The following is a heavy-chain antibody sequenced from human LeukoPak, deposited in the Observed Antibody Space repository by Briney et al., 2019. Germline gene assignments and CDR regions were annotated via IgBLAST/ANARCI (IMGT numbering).Heavy chain of an antibody. CDR2: FDVIDSET. CDR3: AAGRPYSLLDY. D-gene: IGHD5-18*01. Sequence: GASVKVSCTVSGSSLSELSLYWVRQAPGKGPEWMGGFDVIDSETFYAQKFQGRVTMTEDSSTDTAYMELRSLTSDDTALYYCAAGRPYSLLDYWGQGTLVTVSS. V-gene: IGHV1-24*01. J-gene: IGHJ4*02. CDR1: GSSLSELS.